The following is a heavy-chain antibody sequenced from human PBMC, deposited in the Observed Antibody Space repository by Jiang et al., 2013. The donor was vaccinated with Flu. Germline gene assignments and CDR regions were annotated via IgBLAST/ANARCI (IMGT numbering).Heavy chain of an antibody. CDR1: GGSFSGYY. V-gene: IGHV4-34*01. CDR2: INHSGST. CDR3: ARVRKYCSGGSCYSRWGWFDP. Sequence: LLKPSETLSLTCAVYGGSFSGYYWSWIRQPPGKGLEWIGEINHSGSTNYNPSLKSRVTISVDTSKNQFSLKLSSVTAADTAVYYCARVRKYCSGGSCYSRWGWFDPWGQGTLVTVSS. D-gene: IGHD2-15*01. J-gene: IGHJ5*02.